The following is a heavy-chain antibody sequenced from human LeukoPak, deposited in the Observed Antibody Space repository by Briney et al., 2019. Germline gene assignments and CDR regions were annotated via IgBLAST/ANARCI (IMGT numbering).Heavy chain of an antibody. V-gene: IGHV4-39*01. J-gene: IGHJ4*02. D-gene: IGHD2-2*02. CDR2: IYYSGST. CDR1: GGSISSSSYY. Sequence: SETLSLTCTVSGGSISSSSYYWGWIRQPPGKGLEWIGSIYYSGSTYYNPSLKSRVTISVDTSKNQFSLKLSSVTAADTAVYYCARTRINIVVVPAAIIAPFDYWGQGTLVNVSS. CDR3: ARTRINIVVVPAAIIAPFDY.